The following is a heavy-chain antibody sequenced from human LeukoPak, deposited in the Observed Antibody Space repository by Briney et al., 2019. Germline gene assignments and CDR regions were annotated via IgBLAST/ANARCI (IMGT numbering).Heavy chain of an antibody. D-gene: IGHD4-17*01. CDR3: TRGMTTVTSAFDS. CDR1: GFTFSSSS. J-gene: IGHJ4*02. CDR2: ISSSSSYI. Sequence: GGSLRLSCAASGFTFSSSSMNWVRQAPGKGLEWVSSISSSSSYIYYADSVKGRFTISRDSAKTSVYLQMNSLRAEDTAVYYCTRGMTTVTSAFDSWGQETVVHVSS. V-gene: IGHV3-21*01.